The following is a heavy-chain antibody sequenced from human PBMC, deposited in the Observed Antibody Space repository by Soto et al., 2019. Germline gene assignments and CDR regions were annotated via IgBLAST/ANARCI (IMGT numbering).Heavy chain of an antibody. CDR2: IIPIFGTA. J-gene: IGHJ6*02. D-gene: IGHD4-17*01. Sequence: ASVKVSCKASGGTFSSYAISWVRQAPGQGLEWMGGIIPIFGTANYAQKFQGRVTITADESTSTAYMELSSLRSEDTAVYYCAREFTRGDYGRGKYYGMDVWGQGTTVTVSS. V-gene: IGHV1-69*13. CDR1: GGTFSSYA. CDR3: AREFTRGDYGRGKYYGMDV.